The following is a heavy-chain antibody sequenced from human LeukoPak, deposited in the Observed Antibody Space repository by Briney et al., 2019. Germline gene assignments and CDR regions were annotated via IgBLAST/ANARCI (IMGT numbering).Heavy chain of an antibody. CDR3: ARYGVATIPLGDYYYYYMDV. Sequence: GASVRVSCKASGYTFTNYGISWVRQAPGQGLEWMGGIIPIFGTANYAQKFQGRVTITADKSTSTAYMELSSLRSEDTAVYYCARYGVATIPLGDYYYYYMDVWGKGTTVTVSS. CDR2: IIPIFGTA. D-gene: IGHD5-24*01. J-gene: IGHJ6*03. CDR1: GYTFTNYG. V-gene: IGHV1-69*06.